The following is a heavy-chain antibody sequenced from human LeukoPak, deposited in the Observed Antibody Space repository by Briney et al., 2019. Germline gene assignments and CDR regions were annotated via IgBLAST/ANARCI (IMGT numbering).Heavy chain of an antibody. CDR2: IRYDGSNK. CDR3: AKDRFCSSTSCYGGYRFDP. CDR1: VFTFSSYG. D-gene: IGHD2-2*01. J-gene: IGHJ5*02. V-gene: IGHV3-30*02. Sequence: PGGSLRLSCAASVFTFSSYGMLWLRQAPGKGLEWVAFIRYDGSNKYYADSVKGRFTISRDNSKNTLYLQMNSLRAEDTAVYYCAKDRFCSSTSCYGGYRFDPWGQGTLVTVSS.